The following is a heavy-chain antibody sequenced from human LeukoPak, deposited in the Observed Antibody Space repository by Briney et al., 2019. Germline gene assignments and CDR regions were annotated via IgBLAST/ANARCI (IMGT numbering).Heavy chain of an antibody. V-gene: IGHV3-30*04. CDR3: ARDWCSTTVCFVVSAYMDV. J-gene: IGHJ6*03. CDR2: LSYDGSYQ. Sequence: GGSLRLSCAPSGFNFGTYPMHWVRQAPGKGLEWVALLSYDGSYQYYADSVKGRFTISRDISKNTLYLQMNSLRPEDTAVYYCARDWCSTTVCFVVSAYMDVWGKGTTVTVSS. CDR1: GFNFGTYP. D-gene: IGHD2-8*01.